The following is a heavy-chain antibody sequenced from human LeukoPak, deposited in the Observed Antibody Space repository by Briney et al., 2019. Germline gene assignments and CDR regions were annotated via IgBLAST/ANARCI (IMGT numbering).Heavy chain of an antibody. J-gene: IGHJ1*01. CDR1: GGSISSGDYY. D-gene: IGHD6-13*01. Sequence: SETLSLTCTVSGGSISSGDYYWSWIRQPPGKGLEWIGYIYYSGSTYYNPSLKSRVTISVDTSKNQFSLKLSSVTAADTAVYYCARGPSWYSGEYFQHWGQGTLVTVSS. CDR2: IYYSGST. V-gene: IGHV4-30-4*01. CDR3: ARGPSWYSGEYFQH.